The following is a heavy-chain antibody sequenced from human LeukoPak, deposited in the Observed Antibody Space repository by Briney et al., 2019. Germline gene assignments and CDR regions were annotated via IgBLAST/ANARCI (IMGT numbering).Heavy chain of an antibody. J-gene: IGHJ4*02. Sequence: ASVKVSCKASGYTFTSYAMNWVRQAPGQGLEWMGWINTNTGNPTYAQGFTGRFVFSLDTSVSTAYLQISSLKAEDTAVYYCARVSYVWGSYRLDYWGQGTLVTVSS. CDR3: ARVSYVWGSYRLDY. CDR2: INTNTGNP. D-gene: IGHD3-16*02. V-gene: IGHV7-4-1*02. CDR1: GYTFTSYA.